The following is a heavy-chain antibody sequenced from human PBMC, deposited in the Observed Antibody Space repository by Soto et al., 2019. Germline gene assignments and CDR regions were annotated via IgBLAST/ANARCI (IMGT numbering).Heavy chain of an antibody. CDR1: GGSISSGGYY. CDR2: IYYSGST. J-gene: IGHJ6*02. D-gene: IGHD6-13*01. V-gene: IGHV4-31*03. CDR3: ARDASRAALYYYGMDV. Sequence: SETLSLTCTVSGGSISSGGYYWSWIRQHPGKGMEWIGYIYYSGSTYYNPSLESRVTISVDTSKNQFSLKLSSVTAADTAVFYCARDASRAALYYYGMDVWGQGTTVTVSS.